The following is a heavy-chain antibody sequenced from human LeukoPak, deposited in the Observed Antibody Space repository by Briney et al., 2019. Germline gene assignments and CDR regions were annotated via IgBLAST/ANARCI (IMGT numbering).Heavy chain of an antibody. D-gene: IGHD3-3*01. CDR1: GFTFSSYG. Sequence: GGSLRLSCAASGFTFSSYGMHWVRQAPGKGLEWVAFIRYDGSNKYYADSVKGRFTISRDNSKNTLYLQMNSLRAEDTAVYYCARVSPGIRNLLLEWLPYPDAFDIWGQGTMVTVSS. V-gene: IGHV3-30*02. CDR2: IRYDGSNK. J-gene: IGHJ3*02. CDR3: ARVSPGIRNLLLEWLPYPDAFDI.